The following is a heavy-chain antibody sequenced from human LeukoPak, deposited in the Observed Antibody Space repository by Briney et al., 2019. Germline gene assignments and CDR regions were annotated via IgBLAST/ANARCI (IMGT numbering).Heavy chain of an antibody. CDR1: GGSISNTNW. Sequence: SETLSLTCGVSGGSISNTNWWTWFLQPPGKGLEWIGEVNLQGSTNYNPSLKSRVAISVDKSENHISLKLTSVTAADTAVYYCAREGGPYRPLDYSGQGTLVTVAS. CDR2: VNLQGST. CDR3: AREGGPYRPLDY. V-gene: IGHV4-4*02. J-gene: IGHJ4*02.